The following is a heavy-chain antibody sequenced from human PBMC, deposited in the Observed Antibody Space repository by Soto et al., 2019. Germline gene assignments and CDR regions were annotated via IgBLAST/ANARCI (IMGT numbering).Heavy chain of an antibody. D-gene: IGHD3-3*01. V-gene: IGHV3-73*01. J-gene: IGHJ4*02. CDR2: IRTKANNYAT. CDR1: GFTFSGSA. CDR3: ARRLYDFWSGHPKGLDY. Sequence: GGSLRLSCAASGFTFSGSAMHWVRQASGKGLEWVGRIRTKANNYATAYAVSVKGRFTISRDDSRYTAYLQMNSLKTEDTAVYYCARRLYDFWSGHPKGLDYWGQGTVVTVSS.